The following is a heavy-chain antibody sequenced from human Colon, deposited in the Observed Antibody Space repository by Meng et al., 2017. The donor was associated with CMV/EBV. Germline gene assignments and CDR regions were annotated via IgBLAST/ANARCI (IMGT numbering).Heavy chain of an antibody. J-gene: IGHJ6*02. CDR2: IYFGGHI. CDR1: GDPFITGLYY. D-gene: IGHD2-15*01. CDR3: ARHTRLQLPRDNHFYFAMDV. Sequence: SETLSLTCTVSGDPFITGLYYWSWIRQAPGNRFEWIGYIYFGGHIDYNPALKSRVTISGDTSKSQFSLTLASVTSADTAIYYCARHTRLQLPRDNHFYFAMDVWGQGTTVTVSS. V-gene: IGHV4-61*01.